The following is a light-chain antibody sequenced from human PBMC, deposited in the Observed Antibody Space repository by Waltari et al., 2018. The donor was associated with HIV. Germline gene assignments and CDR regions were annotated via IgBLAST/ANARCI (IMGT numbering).Light chain of an antibody. J-gene: IGLJ2*01. CDR2: YDS. CDR3: QVWDSSSDHVV. V-gene: IGLV3-21*04. Sequence: SYVLTQPPSVSVAPGKTARITCGGNNIGSKSVHWYQQKPGQAPVLVSYYDSDRPSGIPERFSGSNSGNTATLTISRVEAGDEADYYCQVWDSSSDHVVVGGGTKLTVL. CDR1: NIGSKS.